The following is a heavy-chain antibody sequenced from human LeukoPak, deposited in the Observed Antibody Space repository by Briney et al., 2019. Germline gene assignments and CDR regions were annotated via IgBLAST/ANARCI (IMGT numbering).Heavy chain of an antibody. V-gene: IGHV4-38-2*02. D-gene: IGHD1-14*01. CDR2: ISHSGST. CDR1: GFSISSGYY. J-gene: IGHJ3*02. Sequence: SETLSLTCTVSGFSISSGYYWGWIRQPPGKGLEWIGSISHSGSTYYNPSLKSRVTISVDTSKNQFSLKLSSVTAADTAVYYCARDITWPPAHDAFDIWGQGAMVTVSS. CDR3: ARDITWPPAHDAFDI.